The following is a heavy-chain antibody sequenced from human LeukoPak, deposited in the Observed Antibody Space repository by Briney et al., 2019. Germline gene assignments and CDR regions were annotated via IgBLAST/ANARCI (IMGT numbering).Heavy chain of an antibody. D-gene: IGHD3-22*01. CDR2: ISGSGGST. CDR3: ARHVVAVGFDY. J-gene: IGHJ4*02. Sequence: GGSLRLSCAASGFTFSSYAMSWVRQAPGKGLEWVSAISGSGGSTYYADSVKGRFTISRDNAKNSLYLQMNSLRAEDTAVYYCARHVVAVGFDYWGQGTLVTVSS. V-gene: IGHV3-23*01. CDR1: GFTFSSYA.